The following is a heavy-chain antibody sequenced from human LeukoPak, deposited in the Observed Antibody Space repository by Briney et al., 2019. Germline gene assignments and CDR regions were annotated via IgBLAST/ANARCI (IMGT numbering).Heavy chain of an antibody. V-gene: IGHV3-21*01. CDR3: ASSYYYDGDY. Sequence: GGSLRLSCAASGFTFDDYTMHWVRQAPGKGLEWVSSISSSTSYIYYADSVKGRFTISRDNAKNSLYLQMNSLRAEDTALYYCASSYYYDGDYWGQGTLVTVSS. D-gene: IGHD3-22*01. J-gene: IGHJ4*02. CDR2: ISSSTSYI. CDR1: GFTFDDYT.